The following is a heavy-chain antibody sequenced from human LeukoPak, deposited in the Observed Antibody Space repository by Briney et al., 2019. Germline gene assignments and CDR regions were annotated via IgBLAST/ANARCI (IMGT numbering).Heavy chain of an antibody. CDR1: GFTFSTYA. CDR3: AKGWLKFDY. J-gene: IGHJ4*02. V-gene: IGHV3-23*01. CDR2: ISGSGGAT. Sequence: GGSLRLSCAASGFTFSTYAMSWVRQAPGKGLEWVSTISGSGGATYYADSVKGRFTISRDNSKNTLYLQMNSLRAEDTAVYYCAKGWLKFDYWGQGTLVTVSS. D-gene: IGHD5-12*01.